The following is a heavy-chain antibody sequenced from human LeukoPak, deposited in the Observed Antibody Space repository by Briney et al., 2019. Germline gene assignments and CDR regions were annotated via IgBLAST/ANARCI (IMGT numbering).Heavy chain of an antibody. CDR2: ISGYNDNT. Sequence: ASVKVSCKTSGYTFTSYGIIWVRQAPGQGLEWMGWISGYNDNTKYTQKLQGRVTMTRDTSISTAYMELSRLRSDDTAVYYCARGAEEGDNHPDYWGQGTLVTVSS. CDR3: ARGAEEGDNHPDY. J-gene: IGHJ4*02. D-gene: IGHD1-14*01. V-gene: IGHV1-18*01. CDR1: GYTFTSYG.